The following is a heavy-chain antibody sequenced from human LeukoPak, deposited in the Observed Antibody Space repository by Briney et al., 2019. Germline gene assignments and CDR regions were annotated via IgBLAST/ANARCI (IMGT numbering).Heavy chain of an antibody. V-gene: IGHV1-18*01. Sequence: ASVTVSCKASGYTFTSYGISWVRQAPGQGLEWMGWISAYNGDTNHAQKLQGRVTMTTDTSTSTAYMELRSLRSDDTAVYYCARDEGVLTGYDFDYWGQGTLVTVSS. CDR1: GYTFTSYG. J-gene: IGHJ4*02. CDR3: ARDEGVLTGYDFDY. D-gene: IGHD3-9*01. CDR2: ISAYNGDT.